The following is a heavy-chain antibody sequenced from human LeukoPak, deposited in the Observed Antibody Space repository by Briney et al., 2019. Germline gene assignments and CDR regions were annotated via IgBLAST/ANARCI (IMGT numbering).Heavy chain of an antibody. D-gene: IGHD2/OR15-2a*01. V-gene: IGHV4-39*01. J-gene: IGHJ4*02. Sequence: TSETLSLTCTVSGGSISSSSYYWGWIRQPPGKGLEWIGSIYYSGSTYYNPSLKSRVTISVDTSKNQFSLKLSSVTAADTAVYYCARQFLLYYFDFWGQGTLVTVSS. CDR2: IYYSGST. CDR3: ARQFLLYYFDF. CDR1: GGSISSSSYY.